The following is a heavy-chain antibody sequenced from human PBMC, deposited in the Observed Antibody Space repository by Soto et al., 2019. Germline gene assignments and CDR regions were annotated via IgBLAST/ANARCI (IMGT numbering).Heavy chain of an antibody. Sequence: GGSLRLSCAASGFTFSSYAMHWVRQAPGKGLEWVAVISYDGSNKYYADSVKGRFTISRDNSKNTLYLQMNSLRAEDTAVYYCARGIYYYDSSPGYFDYWGQGTLVTVSS. D-gene: IGHD3-22*01. J-gene: IGHJ4*02. CDR3: ARGIYYYDSSPGYFDY. V-gene: IGHV3-30-3*01. CDR2: ISYDGSNK. CDR1: GFTFSSYA.